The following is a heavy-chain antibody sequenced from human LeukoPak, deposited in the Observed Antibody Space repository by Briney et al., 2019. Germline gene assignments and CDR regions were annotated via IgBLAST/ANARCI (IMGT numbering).Heavy chain of an antibody. Sequence: GGCLRLSCEASGFTFSSYSMSWVRQAPGKGLEWISYISTSTTTIYHANSVKGRFTISRDNAKKSLYLQMNSLRAEDTAVYYCAKGGYDSWGQGTLVTVSS. J-gene: IGHJ5*02. V-gene: IGHV3-48*01. D-gene: IGHD5-12*01. CDR2: ISTSTTTI. CDR3: AKGGYDS. CDR1: GFTFSSYS.